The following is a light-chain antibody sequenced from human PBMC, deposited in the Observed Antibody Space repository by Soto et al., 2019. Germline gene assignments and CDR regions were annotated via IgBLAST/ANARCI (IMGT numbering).Light chain of an antibody. CDR1: SSDVGGYDY. J-gene: IGLJ3*02. V-gene: IGLV2-14*01. Sequence: QSVLTQPASVSGSPGQSITISCTGTSSDVGGYDYVSWYQQHPGKAPKLIIYEVSNRPSGVSHRFSGSKSGNTASLIISGLQAEDEADYYCFSYTRSNTRVFGGGTKLTVL. CDR2: EVS. CDR3: FSYTRSNTRV.